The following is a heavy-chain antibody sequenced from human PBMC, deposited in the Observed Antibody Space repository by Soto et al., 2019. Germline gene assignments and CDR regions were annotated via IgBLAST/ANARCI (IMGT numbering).Heavy chain of an antibody. V-gene: IGHV1-18*01. CDR1: GYTFTSYG. CDR3: ARVVGALGHWFAP. J-gene: IGHJ5*02. CDR2: ISAYNYNT. D-gene: IGHD1-26*01. Sequence: QVQLVQSGAEVKKPGASVKVSCKASGYTFTSYGLSWVRQAPGQGLEWMGRISAYNYNTNYAQKLQGRVTMTTDTSTSTDYMELRSLRSDDTAVYYCARVVGALGHWFAPWGQGTLVTVSS.